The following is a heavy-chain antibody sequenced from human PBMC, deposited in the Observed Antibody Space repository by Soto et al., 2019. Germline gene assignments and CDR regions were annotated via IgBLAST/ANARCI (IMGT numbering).Heavy chain of an antibody. J-gene: IGHJ4*02. Sequence: QVQLQESGPGLVKPSGTLSLTCAVSGDSISSSNWWSWVRQPPGKGLEWIGAIYHSGNTNYNPSLTGRFTISVDKSTNQFSLKLTSVTAADTAVYYCARLDGFGYWGQGTLVTVSS. CDR1: GDSISSSNW. CDR2: IYHSGNT. V-gene: IGHV4-4*02. D-gene: IGHD1-1*01. CDR3: ARLDGFGY.